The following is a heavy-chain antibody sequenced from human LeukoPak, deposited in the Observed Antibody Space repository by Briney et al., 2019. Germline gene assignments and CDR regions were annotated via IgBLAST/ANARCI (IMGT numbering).Heavy chain of an antibody. Sequence: PGGSLRLSCAASGFTFSDYYMHWVRQAPGKGLVWVSHINGDGSSTNHADSVKGRFTISRDNAKNTLYLQMNSLRAEGTAVYYCARALYYYGKVDYWGQGTLVTVSS. D-gene: IGHD3-10*01. J-gene: IGHJ4*02. V-gene: IGHV3-74*01. CDR1: GFTFSDYY. CDR3: ARALYYYGKVDY. CDR2: INGDGSST.